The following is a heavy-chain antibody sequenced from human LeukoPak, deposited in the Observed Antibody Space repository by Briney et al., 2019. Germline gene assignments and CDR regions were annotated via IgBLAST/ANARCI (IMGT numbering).Heavy chain of an antibody. D-gene: IGHD6-13*01. CDR1: GYTFTGYY. Sequence: ASVKVSCKASGYTFTGYYMHWVRQAPGQGLEWMGWINPNSGGTNYAQKFQGRVTMARDTSISTAYMELSRLRSDDTAVYYCASSSSSWYVGFDYWGQGTLVTVSS. J-gene: IGHJ4*02. CDR3: ASSSSSWYVGFDY. CDR2: INPNSGGT. V-gene: IGHV1-2*02.